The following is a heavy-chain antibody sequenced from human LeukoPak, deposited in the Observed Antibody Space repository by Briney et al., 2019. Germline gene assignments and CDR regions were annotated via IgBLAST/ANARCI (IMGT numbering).Heavy chain of an antibody. CDR1: GYKFSNYW. D-gene: IGHD5-12*01. Sequence: GESLKISCQGSGYKFSNYWIGWVRQVPEKGLEWMGIIYPGDYDTRYSPSFQGQVTISVDKSISTATLHWSSLKASDTAMYYCARQRYSGYDFDYWGQGTLVTVSS. J-gene: IGHJ4*02. CDR2: IYPGDYDT. V-gene: IGHV5-51*01. CDR3: ARQRYSGYDFDY.